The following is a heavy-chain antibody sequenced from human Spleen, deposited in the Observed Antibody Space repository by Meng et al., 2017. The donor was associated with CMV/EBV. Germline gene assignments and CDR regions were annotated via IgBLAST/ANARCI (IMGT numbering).Heavy chain of an antibody. J-gene: IGHJ4*02. CDR1: GFTFSSYW. V-gene: IGHV3-7*03. D-gene: IGHD1-20*01. Sequence: GEALKISCAASGFTFSSYWMSWVRQAPGKGLEWVANIKQDGSEKYYVDSVKGRFTISRDNAKNSLYLQMNSLRAEDTAVYYCASLYNWNDAIDYWGQGTLVTVSS. CDR3: ASLYNWNDAIDY. CDR2: IKQDGSEK.